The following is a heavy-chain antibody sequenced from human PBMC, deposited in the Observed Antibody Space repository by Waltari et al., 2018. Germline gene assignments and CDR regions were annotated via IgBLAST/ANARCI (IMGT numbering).Heavy chain of an antibody. J-gene: IGHJ4*02. V-gene: IGHV3-49*04. CDR3: TRSMTVSGAKYYFDN. Sequence: EVQLVESGGGLVQPGRSLRLSCTASGFSFGDYGVTWGRQAPGKGLEWVGFIRSKIYGGTREFAASVKGRFTISRDDSKSIALLEMNSLETEDTAVYYCTRSMTVSGAKYYFDNWGQGTLVTVSS. CDR1: GFSFGDYG. CDR2: IRSKIYGGTR. D-gene: IGHD3-22*01.